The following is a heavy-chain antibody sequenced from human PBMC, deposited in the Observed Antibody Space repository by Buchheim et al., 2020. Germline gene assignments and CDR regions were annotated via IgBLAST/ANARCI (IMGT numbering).Heavy chain of an antibody. Sequence: QVQLQESGPGLVKSSGTLSLTCAVSGDSISGSDWWSWVRQPPGKGLQWIGEVYHSGHTNYNPSLESRVTISVDKSKNPFSPKLTSVTAADTAVYYCAKSGEDCSGTSCYSYWGQGNL. D-gene: IGHD2-15*01. CDR3: AKSGEDCSGTSCYSY. V-gene: IGHV4-4*02. CDR1: GDSISGSDW. CDR2: VYHSGHT. J-gene: IGHJ4*02.